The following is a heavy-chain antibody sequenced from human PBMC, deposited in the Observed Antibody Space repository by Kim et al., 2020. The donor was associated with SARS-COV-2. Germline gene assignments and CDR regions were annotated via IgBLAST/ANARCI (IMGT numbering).Heavy chain of an antibody. CDR1: GFTFSSYW. D-gene: IGHD3-9*01. Sequence: GGSLRLSCAASGFTFSSYWMSWVRQAPGKGLEWVANIKQDGSEKYYVDSVKGRFTISRDNAKNSLYLQMNSLRAEDTAVYYCARRSFDYYYYYGMDVWGQGTTVTVSS. J-gene: IGHJ6*02. CDR3: ARRSFDYYYYYGMDV. V-gene: IGHV3-7*01. CDR2: IKQDGSEK.